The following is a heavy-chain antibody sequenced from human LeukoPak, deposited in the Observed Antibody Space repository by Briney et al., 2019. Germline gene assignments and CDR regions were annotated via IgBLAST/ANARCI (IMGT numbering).Heavy chain of an antibody. CDR2: IKQDRSEK. J-gene: IGHJ4*02. CDR1: GYTFSGYW. V-gene: IGHV3-7*04. Sequence: GGSLRLSCAASGYTFSGYWMNWVRQAPGKGLEWVANIKQDRSEKYYVDSVKGRFTISRDNAKNSLYLQLNSLRVEDTAVYHCAGGTGWLIDYWGQGTLVTVSS. D-gene: IGHD6-19*01. CDR3: AGGTGWLIDY.